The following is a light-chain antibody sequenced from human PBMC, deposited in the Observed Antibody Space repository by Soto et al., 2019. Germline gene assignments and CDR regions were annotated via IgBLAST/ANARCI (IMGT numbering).Light chain of an antibody. CDR3: QQYNNWPLP. J-gene: IGKJ4*01. V-gene: IGKV3-15*01. CDR1: QSVSYN. Sequence: EIVMTQSPATLSVSPGESATLACRASQSVSYNLAWYQQKPGQAPRLLIYGASARATGIPARFSGSGSGTEFTLTISSLQSEDIAVYYYQQYNNWPLPFGGGTKVEIK. CDR2: GAS.